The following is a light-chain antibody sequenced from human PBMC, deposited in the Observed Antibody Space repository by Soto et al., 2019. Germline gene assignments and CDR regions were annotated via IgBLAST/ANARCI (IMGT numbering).Light chain of an antibody. J-gene: IGKJ1*01. CDR2: GAF. V-gene: IGKV1-39*01. CDR3: QQYYSFPRT. Sequence: DIQMTQSPSSLSASVGDRVTITCRASQTISRYANWYQQKPGKAPKLLISGAFDLQTGVPSRFSGSGSGTDFTLTISCLQSEDFATYYCQQYYSFPRTFGQGTKVDI. CDR1: QTISRY.